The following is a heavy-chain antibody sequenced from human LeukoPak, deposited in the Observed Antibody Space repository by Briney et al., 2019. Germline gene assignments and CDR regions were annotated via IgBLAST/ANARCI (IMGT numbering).Heavy chain of an antibody. J-gene: IGHJ4*02. CDR2: INPNSGGT. CDR3: ARDEARRLYYSDY. V-gene: IGHV1-2*02. D-gene: IGHD2-21*02. Sequence: ASVKVSCKASGYTFTGYYMHWGRQAPGQGLEWMGWINPNSGGTNYAQKFQGRVTMTRDTSISTAYMELSRLRSDDTAVYYCARDEARRLYYSDYWGQGTLVTVSS. CDR1: GYTFTGYY.